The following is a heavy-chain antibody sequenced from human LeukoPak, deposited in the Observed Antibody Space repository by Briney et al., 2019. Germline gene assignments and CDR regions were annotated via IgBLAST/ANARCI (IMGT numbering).Heavy chain of an antibody. CDR1: GGSIRSSYYY. CDR3: ARFAYGSGSRPYYFDY. Sequence: SETLSLTCTVSGGSIRSSYYYWGWIRQPPGKGLEWIGSIYDSGSTYYNPSPKSRVTISVDTSKNQFSLKLNSVTAADTAVYYCARFAYGSGSRPYYFDYWGQGTLVTVSS. J-gene: IGHJ4*02. CDR2: IYDSGST. V-gene: IGHV4-39*01. D-gene: IGHD3-10*01.